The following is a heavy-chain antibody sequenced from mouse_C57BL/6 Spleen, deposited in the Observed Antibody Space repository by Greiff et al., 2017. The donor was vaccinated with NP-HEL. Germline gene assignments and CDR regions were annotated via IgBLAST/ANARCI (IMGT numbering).Heavy chain of an antibody. J-gene: IGHJ2*01. V-gene: IGHV5-16*01. CDR2: INYDGSST. CDR1: GFTFSDYY. CDR3: ARDFHYYGSSYFDY. Sequence: EVQRVESEGGLVQPGSSMKLSCTASGFTFSDYYMAWVRQVPEKGLEWVANINYDGSSTYYLDSLKSRFIISRDNAKNILYLQMSSLKSEDTATYYCARDFHYYGSSYFDYWGQGTTLTVSS. D-gene: IGHD1-1*01.